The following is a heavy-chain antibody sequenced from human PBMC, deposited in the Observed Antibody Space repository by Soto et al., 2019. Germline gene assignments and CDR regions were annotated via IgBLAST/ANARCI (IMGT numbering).Heavy chain of an antibody. J-gene: IGHJ4*02. D-gene: IGHD1-26*01. CDR1: GFTFSSYG. V-gene: IGHV3-30*18. CDR2: ISYDGSNK. Sequence: GGSLRLSCAASGFTFSSYGMHWVRQAPGKGLEWVAVISYDGSNKYYADSVKGRFTISRDNSKNTLYLQMNSLRAEDTAVYYCAKIYSGSYYGYFDYWGQGTLVTVSS. CDR3: AKIYSGSYYGYFDY.